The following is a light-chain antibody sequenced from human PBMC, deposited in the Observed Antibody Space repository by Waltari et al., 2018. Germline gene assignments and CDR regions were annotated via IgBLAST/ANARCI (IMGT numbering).Light chain of an antibody. J-gene: IGKJ1*01. CDR3: QQYYSYPYVT. CDR2: AAS. V-gene: IGKV1-8*01. Sequence: AIRITQSPSSFSASTGDRVTTTCRARQGISSYLAWYQQKPGKAPKLLIYAASTLQSGVPSRFSGSGSGTDFTLTISCLQSEDFATYYCQQYYSYPYVTFGQGTKVEIK. CDR1: QGISSY.